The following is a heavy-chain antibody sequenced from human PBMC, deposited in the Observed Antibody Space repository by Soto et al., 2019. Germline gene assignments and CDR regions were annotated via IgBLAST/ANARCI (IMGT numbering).Heavy chain of an antibody. V-gene: IGHV3-23*01. CDR3: AKDRGTLYYSPYCSGGSCYLGYFDY. CDR1: GFTFSSYA. J-gene: IGHJ4*02. Sequence: GGSLRLSCAASGFTFSSYAMSWVRQAPGKGLEWVSAISGSGGSTYYADSVKGRFTISRDNSKNTLYLQMNSLRAEDTAVYYCAKDRGTLYYSPYCSGGSCYLGYFDYWGQGTLVTVSS. D-gene: IGHD2-15*01. CDR2: ISGSGGST.